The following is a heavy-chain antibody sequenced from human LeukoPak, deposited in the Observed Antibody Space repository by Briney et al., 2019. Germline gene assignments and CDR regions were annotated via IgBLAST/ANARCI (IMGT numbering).Heavy chain of an antibody. CDR2: IYYSGST. J-gene: IGHJ5*02. CDR3: AREGGRGYYYDSSGRLEFDP. CDR1: GGSISSYY. Sequence: SETLSLTCTVSGGSISSYYWSWIRQPPGKGLEWIGYIYYSGSTNYNPSLKSRVTISVDTSKNRFSLKLSSVTAADTAVYYCAREGGRGYYYDSSGRLEFDPWGQGTLVTVSS. D-gene: IGHD3-22*01. V-gene: IGHV4-59*01.